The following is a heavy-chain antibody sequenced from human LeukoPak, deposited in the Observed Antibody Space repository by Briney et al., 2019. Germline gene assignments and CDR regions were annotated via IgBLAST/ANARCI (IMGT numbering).Heavy chain of an antibody. D-gene: IGHD6-13*01. CDR3: AGGQQLVLPYYGMDV. CDR1: GFTFSSYS. Sequence: GGSLRLSCAASGFTFSSYSMNWVRQAPGKGLEWVSYISSSSSTIYYADSVKGRFTIPRDNAKNSLYLQMNSLRAEDTAVYYCAGGQQLVLPYYGMDVWGQGTTVTVSS. CDR2: ISSSSSTI. J-gene: IGHJ6*02. V-gene: IGHV3-48*01.